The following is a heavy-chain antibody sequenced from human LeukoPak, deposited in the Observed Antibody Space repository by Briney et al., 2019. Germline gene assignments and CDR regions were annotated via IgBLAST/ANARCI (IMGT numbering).Heavy chain of an antibody. CDR3: FREGGD. CDR2: INIDERIT. V-gene: IGHV3-74*01. CDR1: GFSFSTQR. Sequence: GGSLRLSCAASGFSFSTQRVYWVRQAPGKGLVWVSYINIDERITGYADSVKGRFTISGDNAKNTLYLQMNSLRAEDTAIYYCFREGGDWGQGTLVTVSS. J-gene: IGHJ4*02. D-gene: IGHD3-10*01.